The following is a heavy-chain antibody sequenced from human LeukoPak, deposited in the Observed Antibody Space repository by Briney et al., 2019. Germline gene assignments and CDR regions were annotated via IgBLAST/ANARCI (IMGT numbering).Heavy chain of an antibody. CDR1: GGTFSSYA. CDR2: IIPIFGTA. D-gene: IGHD1-7*01. J-gene: IGHJ1*01. CDR3: ARDGRSITGTTAPFQH. V-gene: IGHV1-69*13. Sequence: SVKVSCKASGGTFSSYAISWVRQAPGQGLEWMGGIIPIFGTANYAQKFQGRVTITADESTSTAYMELSSLRSEDTAVYYCARDGRSITGTTAPFQHWGQGTLVTVSS.